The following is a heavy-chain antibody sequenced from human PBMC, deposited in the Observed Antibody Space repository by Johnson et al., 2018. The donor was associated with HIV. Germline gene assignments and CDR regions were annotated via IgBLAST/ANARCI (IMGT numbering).Heavy chain of an antibody. CDR2: IYPGGST. Sequence: VQLVESGGGVVQPGRSLRLSCAASGFTFSNAWMSWVRQAPGKGLEWVSIIYPGGSTYYTDAVKGRFTISRDNSDNTLFLQMNSLRADDTAMYYCALSTSWSIAFDIWGQGTMVTVSS. D-gene: IGHD6-13*01. CDR3: ALSTSWSIAFDI. CDR1: GFTFSNAW. V-gene: IGHV3-66*01. J-gene: IGHJ3*02.